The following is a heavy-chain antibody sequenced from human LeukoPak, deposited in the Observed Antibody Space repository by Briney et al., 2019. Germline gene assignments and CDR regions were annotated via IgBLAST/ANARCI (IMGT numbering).Heavy chain of an antibody. CDR2: IYHSGST. J-gene: IGHJ6*03. Sequence: SQTLSLTCTVSGGSISSGGYYWSWIRQPPGKGLEWIGHIYHSGSTYYNPSLKSRVTISVDRSKNQFSLKLSSVTAADTAVYYCARVRQQPRYYYYMDVWGKGTTVTVSS. CDR3: ARVRQQPRYYYYMDV. CDR1: GGSISSGGYY. V-gene: IGHV4-30-2*01. D-gene: IGHD6-13*01.